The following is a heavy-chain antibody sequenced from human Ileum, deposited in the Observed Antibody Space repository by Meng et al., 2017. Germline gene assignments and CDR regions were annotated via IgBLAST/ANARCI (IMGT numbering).Heavy chain of an antibody. CDR3: AQSPQGYFDY. V-gene: IGHV2-5*02. CDR1: GFSLATSGVS. CDR2: IYWDDDK. Sequence: QITLKETGPALVKATQTLTLTCNFSGFSLATSGVSVAWIRQPPGEALEWLALIYWDDDKRYSPSLKNRLAITKDTSKNQVVLTMTNMDPMDTGTYYCAQSPQGYFDYWGPGTLVTVSS. J-gene: IGHJ4*01.